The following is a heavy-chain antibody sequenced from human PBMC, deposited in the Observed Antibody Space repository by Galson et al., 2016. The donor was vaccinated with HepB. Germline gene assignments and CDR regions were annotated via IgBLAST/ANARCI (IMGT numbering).Heavy chain of an antibody. CDR2: ISTSGSST. V-gene: IGHV3-23*01. CDR1: GFAFSVYG. J-gene: IGHJ3*02. Sequence: LRLSCAASGFAFSVYGMTWVRQAPRKGLEWVSAISTSGSSTDYADSVKGRFTISRDNSKNTLYLQMSSLRADDTALYFCAREGYSSGHCGAFDIWGRGTVVAVSS. CDR3: AREGYSSGHCGAFDI. D-gene: IGHD6-19*01.